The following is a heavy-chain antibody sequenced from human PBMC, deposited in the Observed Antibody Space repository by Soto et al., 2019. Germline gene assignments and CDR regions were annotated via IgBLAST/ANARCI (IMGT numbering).Heavy chain of an antibody. Sequence: EVQLVESGGGLVQPGGSLKLSCAASGFTFSGSAMHWVRQASGKGLEWVGRIRSKANSYATAYAASVKGRFTISRDDSKNTAYLQMNSLKTQDTAVYYCTRLELVPYYYYDMDVWGQGTTVTVSS. V-gene: IGHV3-73*02. CDR3: TRLELVPYYYYDMDV. CDR1: GFTFSGSA. CDR2: IRSKANSYAT. J-gene: IGHJ6*02. D-gene: IGHD6-13*01.